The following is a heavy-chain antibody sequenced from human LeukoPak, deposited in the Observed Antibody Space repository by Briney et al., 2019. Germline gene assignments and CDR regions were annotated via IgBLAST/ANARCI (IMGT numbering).Heavy chain of an antibody. J-gene: IGHJ4*02. CDR3: ARPGRDGHDGRDGVSFEF. V-gene: IGHV5-51*01. CDR2: IYPGDSDT. Sequence: GESLKISCKGSGYSFTNYWIGWVRQLPGKGLEGMGIIYPGDSDTRYSPSFQGQVTISADKSISTAYLQWSSLKASDTAMYYCARPGRDGHDGRDGVSFEFWGQGTLVTVSS. D-gene: IGHD5-24*01. CDR1: GYSFTNYW.